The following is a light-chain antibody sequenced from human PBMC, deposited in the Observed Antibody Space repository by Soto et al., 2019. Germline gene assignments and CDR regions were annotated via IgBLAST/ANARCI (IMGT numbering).Light chain of an antibody. Sequence: DIQMTQSPSSLSAAVGDRVTFTCQASQDIYKYLNWYQQKPGKAPKLLIYDASNLESGVPSRCSGSGSGTNFRFTSSSAQREDTATDYCQQDDYTPYTFGQGKKLEIK. J-gene: IGKJ2*01. V-gene: IGKV1-33*01. CDR1: QDIYKY. CDR2: DAS. CDR3: QQDDYTPYT.